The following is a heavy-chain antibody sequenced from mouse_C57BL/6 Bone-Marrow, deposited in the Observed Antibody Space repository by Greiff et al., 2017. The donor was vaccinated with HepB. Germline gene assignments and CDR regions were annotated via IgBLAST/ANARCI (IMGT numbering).Heavy chain of an antibody. D-gene: IGHD1-1*01. CDR2: FHPYNDDT. J-gene: IGHJ2*01. V-gene: IGHV1-47*01. CDR3: ARDINFHYYGSSSYYFDY. CDR1: GYTFTTYP. Sequence: VQLQQSGAELVKPGASVKMSCKASGYTFTTYPIEWMKQNHGKSLEWIGNFHPYNDDTKYNEKFKGKATLTVEKSSSTVYLELSRLTSDDSAVYYCARDINFHYYGSSSYYFDYWGQGTTLTVSS.